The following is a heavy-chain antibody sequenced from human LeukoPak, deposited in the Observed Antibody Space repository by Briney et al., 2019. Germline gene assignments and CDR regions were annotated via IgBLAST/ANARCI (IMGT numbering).Heavy chain of an antibody. D-gene: IGHD3-9*01. J-gene: IGHJ4*02. Sequence: ASVKVSCKASGYMFNIYGISWVRQAPGQGLEWMAWTSVNNGDTKYGQKFQGRVTATTDTSTSTVYLELRRLRPDDTAVYYCVRDQYLNVMTGFDDWGQGTLVTVSS. CDR3: VRDQYLNVMTGFDD. CDR1: GYMFNIYG. V-gene: IGHV1-18*01. CDR2: TSVNNGDT.